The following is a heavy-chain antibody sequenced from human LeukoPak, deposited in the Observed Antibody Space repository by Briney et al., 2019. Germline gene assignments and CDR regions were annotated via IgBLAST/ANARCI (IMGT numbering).Heavy chain of an antibody. CDR2: ISWNSGSI. CDR1: GFTFDDYA. J-gene: IGHJ3*02. D-gene: IGHD3-10*01. V-gene: IGHV3-9*03. Sequence: PGGSLRLSCAASGFTFDDYAMHWVRQAPGKGLEWVSGISWNSGSIGYADSVKGRFTISRDNLRNTLYLQMNSLRVEDMAVYYCARERGYDSENYLSGFDTWGQGTVVTVSS. CDR3: ARERGYDSENYLSGFDT.